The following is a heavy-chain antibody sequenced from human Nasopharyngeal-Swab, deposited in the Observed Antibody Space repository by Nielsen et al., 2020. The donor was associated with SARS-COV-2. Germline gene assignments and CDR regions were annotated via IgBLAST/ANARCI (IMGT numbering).Heavy chain of an antibody. Sequence: ESLKISCAVYGGSFSGYYWSWIRQPPGKGLEWIGEINHSGSTNYNPSLKSRVTISVDTSKNQLSLKLSSVTAADTAVYYCGKGLNWGHWGQGTLVTVSS. CDR2: INHSGST. V-gene: IGHV4-34*01. D-gene: IGHD3-16*01. CDR1: GGSFSGYY. J-gene: IGHJ4*02. CDR3: GKGLNWGH.